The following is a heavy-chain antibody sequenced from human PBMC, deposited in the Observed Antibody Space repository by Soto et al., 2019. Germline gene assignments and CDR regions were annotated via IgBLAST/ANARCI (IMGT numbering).Heavy chain of an antibody. CDR1: GFTFSSYG. D-gene: IGHD3-3*01. J-gene: IGHJ4*02. V-gene: IGHV3-33*01. CDR3: ARVFDFWSGYSLDY. Sequence: QVQLVESGGGVVQPGRSLRLSCAASGFTFSSYGMHWVRQAPGKGLEWVAVIWYDGSNKYYADSVKGRFTISRDNSKNTLYLQMNSLRAEDTAVYYCARVFDFWSGYSLDYWGQGTLVTVSS. CDR2: IWYDGSNK.